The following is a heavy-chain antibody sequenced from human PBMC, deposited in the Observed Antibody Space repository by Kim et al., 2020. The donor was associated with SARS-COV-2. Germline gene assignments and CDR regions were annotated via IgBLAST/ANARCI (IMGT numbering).Heavy chain of an antibody. Sequence: ASVKVSCKASGYTFTSYDINWVRQATGQGLEWMGWMNPNSGNTGYAQKFQGRVTMTRNTSISTAYMELSSLRSEDTAVYYCSRGARYSGYEYAYWGQGTLVTVSS. CDR2: MNPNSGNT. CDR1: GYTFTSYD. CDR3: SRGARYSGYEYAY. D-gene: IGHD5-12*01. V-gene: IGHV1-8*01. J-gene: IGHJ4*02.